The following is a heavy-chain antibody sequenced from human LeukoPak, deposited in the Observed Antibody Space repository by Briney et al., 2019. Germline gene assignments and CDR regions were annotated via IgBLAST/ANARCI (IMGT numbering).Heavy chain of an antibody. CDR2: ISAYNGNT. CDR1: GYTFTSYG. CDR3: ARDRLEIVGPPTYYYYGMDA. V-gene: IGHV1-18*01. D-gene: IGHD6-19*01. J-gene: IGHJ6*02. Sequence: ASVKVSCKASGYTFTSYGISWVRQAPGQGLEWMGWISAYNGNTNYAQKLQGRVTMTTDTSTSTAYMELRSLRSDDTAVYYCARDRLEIVGPPTYYYYGMDAWGQGTTVTVSS.